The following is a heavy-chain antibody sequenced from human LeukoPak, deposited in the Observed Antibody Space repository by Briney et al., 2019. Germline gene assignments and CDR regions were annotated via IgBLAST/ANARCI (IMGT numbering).Heavy chain of an antibody. CDR1: GFTVSSNY. CDR3: ARGRATGIAAAGRSNYFDY. Sequence: GGSLRLSCAASGFTVSSNYMSWVRQAPGKGLEWVSVIYSGGSTYYADSVKGRFTISRDNSKNTLYLQMNSLGAEDTAVYYCARGRATGIAAAGRSNYFDYWGQGTLVTVSS. D-gene: IGHD6-13*01. CDR2: IYSGGST. J-gene: IGHJ4*02. V-gene: IGHV3-66*01.